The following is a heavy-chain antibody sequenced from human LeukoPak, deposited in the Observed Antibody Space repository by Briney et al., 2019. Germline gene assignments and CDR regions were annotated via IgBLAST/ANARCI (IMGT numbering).Heavy chain of an antibody. CDR1: GYXFTNYW. Sequence: GESLKISCNASGYXFTNYWICWVRQMPGKGLEWMGIIYPRDSDTRYSPSFQGQVTVSADKSISTAYLQWNTLEASDTAMYYCARRQYSGYDFDFWGQGTLVTVSP. V-gene: IGHV5-51*01. D-gene: IGHD5-12*01. CDR3: ARRQYSGYDFDF. J-gene: IGHJ4*02. CDR2: IYPRDSDT.